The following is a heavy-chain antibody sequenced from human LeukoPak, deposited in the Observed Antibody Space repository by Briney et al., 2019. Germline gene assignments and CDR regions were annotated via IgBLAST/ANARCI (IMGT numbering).Heavy chain of an antibody. CDR1: AFSW. CDR3: ARVPRGSYSFDY. D-gene: IGHD1-26*01. Sequence: GGSLRLSCAASAFSWMHWVRQAPGQGLVWVSRINPDGGVTSYADSVKGRFTISRDNAMNTLYLQMNSLRAEDTAVYYCARVPRGSYSFDYWGQGTLVTVSS. CDR2: INPDGGVT. V-gene: IGHV3-74*01. J-gene: IGHJ4*02.